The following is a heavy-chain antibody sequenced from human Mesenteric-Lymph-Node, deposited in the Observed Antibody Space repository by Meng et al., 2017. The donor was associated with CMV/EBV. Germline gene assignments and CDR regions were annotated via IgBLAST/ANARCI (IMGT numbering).Heavy chain of an antibody. CDR3: ARVVPHSGSWLNWFDP. CDR2: IYYSGTT. V-gene: IGHV4-39*07. Sequence: GSISSSDCYWGWIRQPPGKGLEWIGSIYYSGTTYYTSSLTIRVTISVDTSKNHFSLKLSSVTAADTAVYYCARVVPHSGSWLNWFDPWGQGTLVTVSS. D-gene: IGHD6-13*01. CDR1: GSISSSDCY. J-gene: IGHJ5*02.